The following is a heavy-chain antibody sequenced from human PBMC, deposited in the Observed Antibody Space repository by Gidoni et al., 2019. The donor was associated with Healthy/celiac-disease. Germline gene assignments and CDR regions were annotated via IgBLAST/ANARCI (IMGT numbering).Heavy chain of an antibody. D-gene: IGHD7-27*01. CDR2: IYYSGST. CDR3: ARVPPPLGYYFDY. V-gene: IGHV4-59*01. Sequence: QVQLQESGPGLVKPSETLSLTCTVSGGPISSYYWSWIRQPPGKGLEWIGYIYYSGSTNYNPSLKSRVTISVDTSKNQFSLKLSSVTAADTAVYYCARVPPPLGYYFDYWGQGTLVTVSS. CDR1: GGPISSYY. J-gene: IGHJ4*02.